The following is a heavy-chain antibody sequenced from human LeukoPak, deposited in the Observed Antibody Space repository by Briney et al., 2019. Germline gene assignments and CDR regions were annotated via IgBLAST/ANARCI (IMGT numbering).Heavy chain of an antibody. J-gene: IGHJ1*01. V-gene: IGHV3-48*01. CDR1: GFTFSSYA. Sequence: GGSLRLSCAASGFTFSSYAMNWVRQAPGRGLEWVSYISGSSSSSDGGAKQYADSVKGRFTISRDNDKNSLYLQMNSLRAEDTAVYYCETYTTQYFQHWGQGTLVTVSS. CDR2: ISGSSSSSDGGAK. D-gene: IGHD1-1*01. CDR3: ETYTTQYFQH.